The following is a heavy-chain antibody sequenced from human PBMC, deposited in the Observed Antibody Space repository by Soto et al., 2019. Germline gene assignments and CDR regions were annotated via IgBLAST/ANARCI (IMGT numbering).Heavy chain of an antibody. CDR2: MNPDSGHA. D-gene: IGHD6-25*01. CDR3: ARRPHCSGGICFYGLDN. CDR1: GYTFTNSD. Sequence: QVQLVQSGAEVKKPGASVKVSCKASGYTFTNSDINWVRPAPGQGLERMGWMNPDSGHAAYAQKFQGRVTLTKSTSTSTVYMEMRSLGSEDTAVYYCARRPHCSGGICFYGLDNWGQGTLVTVSS. V-gene: IGHV1-8*01. J-gene: IGHJ4*02.